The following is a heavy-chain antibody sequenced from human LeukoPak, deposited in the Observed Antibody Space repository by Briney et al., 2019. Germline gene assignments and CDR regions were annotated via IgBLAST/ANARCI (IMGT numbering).Heavy chain of an antibody. CDR3: AKSALNFDWLLGYYYMDV. D-gene: IGHD3-9*01. CDR1: GYTFTSSE. CDR2: MNPNSGNT. V-gene: IGHV1-8*03. J-gene: IGHJ6*03. Sequence: ASVRVSCKASGYTFTSSEIHWVRQAPGQGLEWMGWMNPNSGNTGYAQKFQGRVTITRNTSISTAYMELSSLRSEDTAVYYCAKSALNFDWLLGYYYMDVWGKGTTVTVSS.